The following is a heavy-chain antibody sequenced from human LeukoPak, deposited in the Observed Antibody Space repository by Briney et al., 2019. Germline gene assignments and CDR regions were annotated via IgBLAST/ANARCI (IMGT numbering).Heavy chain of an antibody. CDR3: ARARTGYCSSTSCHGRYNWFDP. Sequence: PSETLSLTCTVSGGSISSYYWSWIRQPAGKGLEWIGRIYTSGSTNYNPSLKSRVTMSVDTSKNQFSLKLSSVTAADTAVYYCARARTGYCSSTSCHGRYNWFDPWGQGTLVTVSS. D-gene: IGHD2-2*01. CDR1: GGSISSYY. CDR2: IYTSGST. V-gene: IGHV4-4*07. J-gene: IGHJ5*02.